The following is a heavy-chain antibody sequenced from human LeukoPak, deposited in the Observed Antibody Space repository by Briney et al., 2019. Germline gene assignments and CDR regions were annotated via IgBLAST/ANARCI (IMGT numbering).Heavy chain of an antibody. CDR2: IYYSGST. CDR3: ARGYSYGYRPMDY. D-gene: IGHD5-18*01. V-gene: IGHV4-61*01. CDR1: GGSVSSGSYY. J-gene: IGHJ4*02. Sequence: IPSETLSLTCTVSGGSVSSGSYYWSWIRQPPGKGLEWIGYIYYSGSTNYNPSLKSRVTISVDTSKNQFSLKLSSVTAADTAVYYCARGYSYGYRPMDYWSQGTLVTVSS.